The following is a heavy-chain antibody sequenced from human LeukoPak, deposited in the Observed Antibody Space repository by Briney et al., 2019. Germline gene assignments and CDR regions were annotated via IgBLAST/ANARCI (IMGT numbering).Heavy chain of an antibody. J-gene: IGHJ4*02. D-gene: IGHD4-17*01. V-gene: IGHV1-2*02. Sequence: ASVKVSCKASGYTFTGSYLHWVRQAPGQGLEWMGWINPNSGATNYARQFQGRVTVTRDTSISTAYTELSRLRSDDTAVYHCTRGLTTVTFDCWGQGTLVTVTS. CDR2: INPNSGAT. CDR1: GYTFTGSY. CDR3: TRGLTTVTFDC.